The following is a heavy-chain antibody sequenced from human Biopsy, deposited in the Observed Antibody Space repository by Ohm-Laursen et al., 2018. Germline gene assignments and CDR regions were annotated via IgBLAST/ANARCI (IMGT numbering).Heavy chain of an antibody. V-gene: IGHV3-7*03. J-gene: IGHJ4*02. CDR1: GFSSKTYW. Sequence: GSLRLSCAASGFSSKTYWMNWVRQAPGKGLEWVANIRQDGKEKFYVDSVKGRFTVSRDNAKNSLYLEMNNLTVEDTAVYYCATDGAGSYNENWGQGTLVSVSS. CDR3: ATDGAGSYNEN. CDR2: IRQDGKEK. D-gene: IGHD3-10*01.